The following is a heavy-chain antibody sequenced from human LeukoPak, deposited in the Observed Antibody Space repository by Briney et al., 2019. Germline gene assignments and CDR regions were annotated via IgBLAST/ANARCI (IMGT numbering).Heavy chain of an antibody. CDR2: INPDGTTT. Sequence: GGALILSCSASGFTFSTYWMQWVRQAPGKGLVFVSRINPDGTTTNYADSVKGRFTISRDNAKNTLSLQLSSLRVEDTAVYYCVRVDQTASGKHDYWGQGTLVTVPS. CDR1: GFTFSTYW. V-gene: IGHV3-74*01. CDR3: VRVDQTASGKHDY. J-gene: IGHJ4*02. D-gene: IGHD3/OR15-3a*01.